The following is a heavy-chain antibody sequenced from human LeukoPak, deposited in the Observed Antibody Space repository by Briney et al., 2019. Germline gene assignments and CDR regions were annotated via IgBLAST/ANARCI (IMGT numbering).Heavy chain of an antibody. CDR1: GFTFSRYG. V-gene: IGHV3-33*06. CDR2: IWHAGSYE. J-gene: IGHJ4*02. Sequence: GGSLRLSCAASGFTFSRYGMHWVRQAPGKGLEWVAVIWHAGSYEYYADSVKGRSTISRDSSKNTLYLQMNSLRAEDTAVYYCAKDGVGATSLDCWGQGTLVTVSS. D-gene: IGHD1-26*01. CDR3: AKDGVGATSLDC.